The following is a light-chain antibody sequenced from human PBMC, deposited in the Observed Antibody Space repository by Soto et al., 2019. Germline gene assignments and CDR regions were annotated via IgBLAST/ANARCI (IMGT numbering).Light chain of an antibody. CDR2: EVS. V-gene: IGLV2-14*01. Sequence: QSALTQPASVSGSPGQSITFSCTGTSSDVGDYDYVSWYQQHPGKAPKLMIYEVSNRPSGVSNRFSGSKSGYTASLTISGLQAEDEADYYCSSYTSSTTVVFGGGTKLTVL. CDR3: SSYTSSTTVV. J-gene: IGLJ2*01. CDR1: SSDVGDYDY.